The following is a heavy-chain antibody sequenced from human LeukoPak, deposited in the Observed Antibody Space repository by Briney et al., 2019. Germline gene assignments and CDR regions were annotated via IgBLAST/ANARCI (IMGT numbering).Heavy chain of an antibody. D-gene: IGHD4-17*01. CDR2: INHSGST. Sequence: SGTLSLTCAVYGGSFSGYYWSWIRQPPGKGLEWIGEINHSGSTNYNPSLKSRVTISVDTSKNQFSLKLSSVTAADTAVYYCASALSADYGDYAPNYWYFDLWGRGTLVTVSS. CDR1: GGSFSGYY. V-gene: IGHV4-34*01. CDR3: ASALSADYGDYAPNYWYFDL. J-gene: IGHJ2*01.